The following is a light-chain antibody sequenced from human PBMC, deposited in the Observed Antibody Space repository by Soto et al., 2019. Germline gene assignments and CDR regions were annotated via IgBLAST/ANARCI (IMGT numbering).Light chain of an antibody. CDR3: QQYTGYPLT. CDR2: KAS. Sequence: DIQMTQSPSTLSASVGDRVIITCRASQSLSSWLAWHQQKPGKAPKLLIYKASSLESGVPSRFSGSGSGTEFTLTISSLQPDDFATYYCQQYTGYPLTFGGGTKVEIK. CDR1: QSLSSW. J-gene: IGKJ4*01. V-gene: IGKV1-5*03.